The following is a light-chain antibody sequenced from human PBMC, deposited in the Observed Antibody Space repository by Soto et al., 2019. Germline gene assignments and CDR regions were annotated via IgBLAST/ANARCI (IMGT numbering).Light chain of an antibody. CDR2: EVT. V-gene: IGLV2-14*01. CDR3: SSYTSSSAPFV. CDR1: SSDVGGYNF. J-gene: IGLJ1*01. Sequence: QSALTQPASVSGSPGQSITISCTGTSSDVGGYNFVSWYQQHPGKAPKLMIYEVTNRPSGVSSRFSGSKSGNTASLTITGLQAEDEADYYCSSYTSSSAPFVFGTATNFTVL.